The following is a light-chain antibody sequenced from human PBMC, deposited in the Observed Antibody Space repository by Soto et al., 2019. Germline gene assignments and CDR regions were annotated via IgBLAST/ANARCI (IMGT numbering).Light chain of an antibody. Sequence: DIQMTQSPSSLSASVGDRVSITCRASQSISTHLSWYQQKPGKAPKLLLYAASSLQSWVPSRFTGSGSGTDFTLTISSLQPEDFATYYCQQSYTSWWTFGQGTKVEIK. CDR3: QQSYTSWWT. J-gene: IGKJ1*01. CDR1: QSISTH. CDR2: AAS. V-gene: IGKV1-39*01.